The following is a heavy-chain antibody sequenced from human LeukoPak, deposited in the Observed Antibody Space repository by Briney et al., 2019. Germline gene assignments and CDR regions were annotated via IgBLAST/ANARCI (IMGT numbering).Heavy chain of an antibody. CDR3: ARARRVAGQFDY. CDR2: ISYDGSNK. J-gene: IGHJ4*02. D-gene: IGHD6-19*01. CDR1: GFTFSSYA. Sequence: PGGSPRLSCAASGFTFSSYAMHWVRQAPGKGLEWVAVISYDGSNKYYADSVKGRFTISRDNSKNTLYLQMNSLRAEDTAVYYCARARRVAGQFDYWGQGTLVTVSS. V-gene: IGHV3-30*04.